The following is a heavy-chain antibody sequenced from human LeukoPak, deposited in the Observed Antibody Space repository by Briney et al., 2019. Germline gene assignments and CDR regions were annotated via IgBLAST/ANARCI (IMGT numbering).Heavy chain of an antibody. J-gene: IGHJ5*02. CDR2: IYTSGST. V-gene: IGHV4-4*07. D-gene: IGHD2-15*01. CDR1: GGSISSYY. Sequence: SETLSLTCTVSGGSISSYYWSWIRQPAGKGLEWIGRIYTSGSTNYNPSLKSRVTMSVDTSKNQFSLKLSSVTAADTAVYYCARDTYCSGGSCYYRWFDPWGQGTLVTASS. CDR3: ARDTYCSGGSCYYRWFDP.